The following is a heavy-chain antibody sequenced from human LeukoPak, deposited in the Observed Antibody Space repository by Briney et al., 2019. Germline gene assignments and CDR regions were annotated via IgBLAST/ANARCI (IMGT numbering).Heavy chain of an antibody. CDR1: GYTFTSYA. Sequence: ASVTVSCKASGYTFTSYATHWVRQAPGQRLEWMGWINAGNGNTKYSQKFQGRVTITRDTSASTAYMELSSLRSEDTAVYYCARDGSGWYYYFDYWGQGTLVTVSS. CDR2: INAGNGNT. D-gene: IGHD6-19*01. J-gene: IGHJ4*02. CDR3: ARDGSGWYYYFDY. V-gene: IGHV1-3*01.